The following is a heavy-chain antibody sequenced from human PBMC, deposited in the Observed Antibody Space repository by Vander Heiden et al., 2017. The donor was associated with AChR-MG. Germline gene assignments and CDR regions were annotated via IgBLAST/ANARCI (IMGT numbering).Heavy chain of an antibody. CDR1: GYSFTSYW. V-gene: IGHV5-10-1*03. Sequence: EVQLVQSGAEVKKPGESLRISCKGSGYSFTSYWISWGRQMPGKGLEWMGRIDPSDSYTNYSPSFQGHVTISADKSISTAYLQWSSLKASDTAMYYCARHNPINCSSTSCYRRGYYYYGMDVWCQGTTVTVSS. CDR2: IDPSDSYT. D-gene: IGHD2-2*02. CDR3: ARHNPINCSSTSCYRRGYYYYGMDV. J-gene: IGHJ6*02.